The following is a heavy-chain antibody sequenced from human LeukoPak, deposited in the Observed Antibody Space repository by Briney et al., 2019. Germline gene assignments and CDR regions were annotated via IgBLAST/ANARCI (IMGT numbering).Heavy chain of an antibody. D-gene: IGHD6-13*01. CDR1: GFTFSSYS. V-gene: IGHV3-21*01. Sequence: GGSLRLSCAASGFTFSSYSMNWVRQAPGKGLEWVSSISSSSSYIYYAGSVKGRFTISRDNAKNSLYLQMNSLRAEDTAVYYCARGAAANRDPWGQGTLVTVSS. J-gene: IGHJ5*02. CDR2: ISSSSSYI. CDR3: ARGAAANRDP.